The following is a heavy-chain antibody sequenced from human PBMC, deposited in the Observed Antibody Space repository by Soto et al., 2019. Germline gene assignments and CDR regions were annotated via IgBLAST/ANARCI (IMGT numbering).Heavy chain of an antibody. CDR3: ASRGFGELLWYYYGMDV. Sequence: GGSLRLSCAASGFTVSSNYMSWVRQAPGKGLEWVSVIYSGGSTYYADSVKGRFTISRHNSKNTLYLQMNSLRAEDTAVYYCASRGFGELLWYYYGMDVWGQGTTVTVSS. V-gene: IGHV3-66*01. D-gene: IGHD3-10*01. CDR2: IYSGGST. CDR1: GFTVSSNY. J-gene: IGHJ6*02.